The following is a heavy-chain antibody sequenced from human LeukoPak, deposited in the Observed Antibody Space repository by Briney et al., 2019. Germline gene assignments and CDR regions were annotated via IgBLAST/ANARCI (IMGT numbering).Heavy chain of an antibody. D-gene: IGHD6-19*01. J-gene: IGHJ3*02. CDR2: IYYSGST. Sequence: SETLSLTCTVSGGSISSYYWSWIRQPPGKGLEWIGYIYYSGSTNYNPSLKSRVTISVDTSKNQFSLKLSSVTAADTAVYYCARQQWLVQGHHDAFDIWGQGTMVTVSS. V-gene: IGHV4-59*08. CDR3: ARQQWLVQGHHDAFDI. CDR1: GGSISSYY.